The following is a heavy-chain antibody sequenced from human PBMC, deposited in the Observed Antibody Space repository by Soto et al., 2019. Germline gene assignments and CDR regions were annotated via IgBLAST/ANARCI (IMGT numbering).Heavy chain of an antibody. Sequence: EALSVTCADYGGSLSGYYWSWIRQPPGKGLEWIGEINHSGSTNYNPSLKSRVTISVETSKNQFSLKLSSVTAADTAVYYCAREGVSPFDYWGQGTLVTVSS. CDR3: AREGVSPFDY. V-gene: IGHV4-34*01. D-gene: IGHD3-10*01. CDR1: GGSLSGYY. CDR2: INHSGST. J-gene: IGHJ4*02.